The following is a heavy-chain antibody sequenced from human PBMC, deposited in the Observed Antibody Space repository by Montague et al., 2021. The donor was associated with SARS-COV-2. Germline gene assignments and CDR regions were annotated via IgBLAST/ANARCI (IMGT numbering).Heavy chain of an antibody. J-gene: IGHJ4*02. CDR3: AKVGDIMAGFSLVNLDH. CDR2: IHSAGRRS. V-gene: IGHV3-23*03. CDR1: GFTFSGSP. Sequence: SLRLSCAASGFTFSGSPMSWVRQAPGEGLEWVSVIHSAGRRSYYGHSVEGRFTISRDNSKNTVYLQMNNLRAEDTAVYYCAKVGDIMAGFSLVNLDHWGRGILVIVSS. D-gene: IGHD3-9*01.